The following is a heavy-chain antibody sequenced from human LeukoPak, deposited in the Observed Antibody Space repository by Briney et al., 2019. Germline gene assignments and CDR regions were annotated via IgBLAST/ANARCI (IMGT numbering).Heavy chain of an antibody. Sequence: PGGSLRLSCAASGFTFRSYIMNWVRQAPGKGLEWIAYIGTRGSPIYYADSVKGRFTISRDNAKNSLYLQMNSLRDEDTAVYYCARDGGSGGESDYWGQGTLVTVSS. CDR3: ARDGGSGGESDY. J-gene: IGHJ4*02. V-gene: IGHV3-48*02. D-gene: IGHD3-10*01. CDR2: IGTRGSPI. CDR1: GFTFRSYI.